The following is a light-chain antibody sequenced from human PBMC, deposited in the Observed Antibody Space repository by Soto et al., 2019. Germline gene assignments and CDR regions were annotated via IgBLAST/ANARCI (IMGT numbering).Light chain of an antibody. CDR2: DAS. V-gene: IGKV3-11*01. J-gene: IGKJ5*01. CDR3: QQRSRWPLT. Sequence: IGVTQSASTLSFSPGERATLSCRASQSISNYLAWYQQKPGQAPRLLIYDASNRATGIPARFSGSGSGTDFTLTISSLQPEDFAAYYCQQRSRWPLTFGQGTRLEIK. CDR1: QSISNY.